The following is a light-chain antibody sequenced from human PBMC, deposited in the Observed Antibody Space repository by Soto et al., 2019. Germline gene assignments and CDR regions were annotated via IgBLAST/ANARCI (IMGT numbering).Light chain of an antibody. CDR2: WAT. CDR3: QQYYITPLT. CDR1: QSVLYSTNNKNY. J-gene: IGKJ4*01. V-gene: IGKV4-1*01. Sequence: DIVMTQSPDSLAVSLGERATINCKSSQSVLYSTNNKNYLAWYQQKPGQPPKLLIYWATTRESGVPDRFSGSRSGTDCTLTISRLQAEDVAVYYCQQYYITPLTCGGGTKVEIK.